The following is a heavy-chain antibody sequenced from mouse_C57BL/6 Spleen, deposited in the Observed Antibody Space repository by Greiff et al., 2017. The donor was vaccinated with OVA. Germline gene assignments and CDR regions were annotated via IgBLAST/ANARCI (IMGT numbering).Heavy chain of an antibody. Sequence: VQLQQSGPELVKPGASVKIPCKASGYTFTDYNMDWVKQSHGKSLEWIGDINPNNGGTIYNQKFKGKATLTVDKSSSTAYMELRSLTSEDTSVYYCARKRNYCGSSCFDYGGQGTTLTVSS. CDR1: GYTFTDYN. V-gene: IGHV1-18*01. J-gene: IGHJ2*01. CDR2: INPNNGGT. D-gene: IGHD1-1*01. CDR3: ARKRNYCGSSCFDY.